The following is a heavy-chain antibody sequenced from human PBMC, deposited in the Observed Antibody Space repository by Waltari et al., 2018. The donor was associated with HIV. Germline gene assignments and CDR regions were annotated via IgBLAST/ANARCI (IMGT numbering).Heavy chain of an antibody. CDR3: ARDLIRGYSSSWTPFDY. Sequence: QLQLQASGPGLVKRSETPPVPCAASGSAISSGYSWGWFRPPPAKGLEWVGPIYHSWCTYHNPSLKSRVNISVDTSKTQFSLKLSSVTAADTAVYNCARDLIRGYSSSWTPFDYWGQGTLVTVSS. V-gene: IGHV4-38-2*02. CDR1: GSAISSGYS. CDR2: IYHSWCT. D-gene: IGHD6-13*01. J-gene: IGHJ4*02.